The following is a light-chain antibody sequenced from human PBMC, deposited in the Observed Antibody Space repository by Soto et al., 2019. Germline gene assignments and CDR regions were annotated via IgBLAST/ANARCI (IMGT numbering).Light chain of an antibody. CDR1: ESLIHSDGSTY. CDR3: MQGTHWPWT. CDR2: EVS. J-gene: IGKJ1*01. Sequence: DVVMTQSPLSLPVTLGQPASISCRSSESLIHSDGSTYLSWFQQRPGQSPMRLIYEVSDRDSGVPDRFSGSGSGTDFTLKISRVEAEDVGVYYCMQGTHWPWTFGQGTEVEIK. V-gene: IGKV2-30*02.